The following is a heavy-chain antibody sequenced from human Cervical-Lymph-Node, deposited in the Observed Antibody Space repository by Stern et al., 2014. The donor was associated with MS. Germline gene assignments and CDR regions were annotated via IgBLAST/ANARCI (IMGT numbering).Heavy chain of an antibody. J-gene: IGHJ4*02. V-gene: IGHV1-46*01. CDR1: GYTFTDYY. D-gene: IGHD4-17*01. CDR3: ALMTTVTRGFDY. Sequence: VQLVESEAEVKKTGASVKVSCQTSGYTFTDYYLHWVRQAPGQGLEWMGIINPSGGSTSYAQKFQGRVTLTRDTSTGTVYMELSSLRSEDTAVYYCALMTTVTRGFDYWGQGTLVTVSS. CDR2: INPSGGST.